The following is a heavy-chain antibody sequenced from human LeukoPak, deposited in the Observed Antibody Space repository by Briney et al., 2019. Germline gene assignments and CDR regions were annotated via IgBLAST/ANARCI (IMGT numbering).Heavy chain of an antibody. V-gene: IGHV4-34*01. CDR2: INHSGST. Sequence: SETLSLTCAVYGGSFSGYYWSWIRHPPGKGLEWIGEINHSGSTNYNPSLKSRVTISVDTSKNQFPLKLSSVTAADTAVYYCARPYSGSQGADYWGQGTLVTVSS. CDR3: ARPYSGSQGADY. D-gene: IGHD1-26*01. CDR1: GGSFSGYY. J-gene: IGHJ4*02.